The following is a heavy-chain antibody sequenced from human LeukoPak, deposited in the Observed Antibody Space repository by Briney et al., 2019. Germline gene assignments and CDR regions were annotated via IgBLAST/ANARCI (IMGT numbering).Heavy chain of an antibody. CDR2: IIPIFGTA. Sequence: SVKVSCKASGGTFSSYAISWVRQAPGQGLEWMGGIIPIFGTANYAQKFQERVTITRDMSTSTAYMELSSLRSEDTAVYYCAASTVDVLRYFDWAYYMDVWGKGTTVTVSS. V-gene: IGHV1-69*05. CDR3: AASTVDVLRYFDWAYYMDV. J-gene: IGHJ6*03. CDR1: GGTFSSYA. D-gene: IGHD3-9*01.